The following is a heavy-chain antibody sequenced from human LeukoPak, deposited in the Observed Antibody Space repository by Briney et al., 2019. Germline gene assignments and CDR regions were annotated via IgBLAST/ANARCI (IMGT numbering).Heavy chain of an antibody. CDR3: ARSSRYDIWTGYPY. CDR1: GYTFTGYY. CDR2: INANSGGT. V-gene: IGHV1-2*02. Sequence: ASVKVSCRASGYTFTGYYMHWVRQAPGQGLEWMGWINANSGGTNYAQKFQGRVTMTRDTSISTAYMELSRLRSDDTAVYYCARSSRYDIWTGYPYWGQGTLVTVSP. J-gene: IGHJ4*02. D-gene: IGHD3-9*01.